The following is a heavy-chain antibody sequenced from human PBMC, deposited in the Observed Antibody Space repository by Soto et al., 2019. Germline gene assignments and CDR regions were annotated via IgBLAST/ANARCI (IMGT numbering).Heavy chain of an antibody. CDR2: ISYDGSHK. J-gene: IGHJ2*01. CDR3: AKDGGLVLIDWYFDL. Sequence: QVQLVESGGGVVQPGRSLRLSCAASGFTFSSYGMHWVRQAPGKGLEWVSVISYDGSHKYYVDSVKGRFTISRDNSKKTLYVQMSILSAEDTAVYYCAKDGGLVLIDWYFDLWVRGTLVTVSS. CDR1: GFTFSSYG. D-gene: IGHD6-19*01. V-gene: IGHV3-30*18.